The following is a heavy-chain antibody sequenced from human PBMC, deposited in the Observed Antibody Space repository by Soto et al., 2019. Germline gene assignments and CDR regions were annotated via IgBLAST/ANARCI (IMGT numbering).Heavy chain of an antibody. CDR1: GFTFSNYA. Sequence: PGGSLRLSCAASGFTFSNYAMSWVRQAPGKGLEWVSIISGSGDSPYYADSVKGRFTISRDNSRNTLYLQMNSLRAGDSAKYFCAAFCDGGRCPDHWGQGTLVTVSS. V-gene: IGHV3-23*01. D-gene: IGHD2-15*01. J-gene: IGHJ4*02. CDR2: ISGSGDSP. CDR3: AAFCDGGRCPDH.